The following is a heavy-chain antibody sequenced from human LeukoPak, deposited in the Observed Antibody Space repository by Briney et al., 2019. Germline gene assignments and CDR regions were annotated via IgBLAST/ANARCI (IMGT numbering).Heavy chain of an antibody. D-gene: IGHD1-26*01. Sequence: GGSLRLSCAASGFTVSSNYMSWVRQAPGKGLEWVSVISSGGSTYYADSVKGRFIISRDNPKNTLYLQMNSLTAEDTAVYYCARAQGGAVFDYWGQGTLVTVSS. CDR2: ISSGGST. CDR3: ARAQGGAVFDY. CDR1: GFTVSSNY. J-gene: IGHJ4*02. V-gene: IGHV3-53*01.